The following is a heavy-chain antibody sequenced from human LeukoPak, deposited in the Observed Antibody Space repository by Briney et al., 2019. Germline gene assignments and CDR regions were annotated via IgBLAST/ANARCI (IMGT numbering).Heavy chain of an antibody. CDR2: ISAYNGNT. Sequence: ASVKVSCKASGYTFTSYGISWVRQAPGQGLEWMGWISAYNGNTNYAQKFQGRVTMTTDTSTSIVYMELRSLRSDDTAVYYCAKDLGRLIDQNDYWGQGTLVTVSS. D-gene: IGHD3-22*01. CDR1: GYTFTSYG. V-gene: IGHV1-18*01. J-gene: IGHJ4*02. CDR3: AKDLGRLIDQNDY.